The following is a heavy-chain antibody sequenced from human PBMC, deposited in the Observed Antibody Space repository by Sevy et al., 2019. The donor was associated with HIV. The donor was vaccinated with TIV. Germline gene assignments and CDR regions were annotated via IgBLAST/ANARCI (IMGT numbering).Heavy chain of an antibody. D-gene: IGHD4-17*01. J-gene: IGHJ4*02. V-gene: IGHV4-34*01. Sequence: SETLSLTCAVYGGSFSGYYWSWIRQPPGKGLEWIGEINHSGSTNYNPSLKSRVTISVDTSKNQFSLKLSSVTAADTAVYYCARGAVQVNETTDQHPLDYWGQGTLVTVSS. CDR3: ARGAVQVNETTDQHPLDY. CDR1: GGSFSGYY. CDR2: INHSGST.